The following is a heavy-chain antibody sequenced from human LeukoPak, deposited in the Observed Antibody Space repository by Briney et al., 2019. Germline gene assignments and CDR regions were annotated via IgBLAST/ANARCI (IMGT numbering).Heavy chain of an antibody. CDR3: ARADTAMVFDY. CDR1: GFTFSSYA. CDR2: ISYDGSNK. D-gene: IGHD5-18*01. J-gene: IGHJ4*02. V-gene: IGHV3-30*04. Sequence: PGGSLRLSCAASGFTFSSYAMHWVRQAPGKGLEWVAVISYDGSNKYYADSVKGRFTISRDNSKNTLYLQINSLRAEDTAVYYCARADTAMVFDYWGQGTLVTVSS.